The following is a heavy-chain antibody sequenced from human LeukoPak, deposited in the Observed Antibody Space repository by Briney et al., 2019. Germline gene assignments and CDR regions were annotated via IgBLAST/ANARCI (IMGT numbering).Heavy chain of an antibody. Sequence: GGSLRLSCAASGFTFSSYAMSWVRQAPGKGLEWVSVISGSGGSTFYADSVKGRFTISRDNSKNTLYLQMNSLRAEDTAVYYCAKDVGYSSSWYTYFDYWGQGTLVTVSS. D-gene: IGHD6-13*01. CDR2: ISGSGGST. CDR3: AKDVGYSSSWYTYFDY. V-gene: IGHV3-23*01. CDR1: GFTFSSYA. J-gene: IGHJ4*02.